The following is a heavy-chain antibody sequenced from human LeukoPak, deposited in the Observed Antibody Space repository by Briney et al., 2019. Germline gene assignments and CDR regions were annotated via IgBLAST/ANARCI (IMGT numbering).Heavy chain of an antibody. Sequence: GASVKVSCKASGGTFSSYAISWVRQAPGQGLEWMGGIIPIFGTANYAQKFQGRVTITTDESTSTAYMELSSLRSEDTAVYYCASSYYESSGPEYFQHWGQGTLVTVSS. CDR3: ASSYYESSGPEYFQH. CDR2: IIPIFGTA. CDR1: GGTFSSYA. J-gene: IGHJ1*01. V-gene: IGHV1-69*05. D-gene: IGHD3-22*01.